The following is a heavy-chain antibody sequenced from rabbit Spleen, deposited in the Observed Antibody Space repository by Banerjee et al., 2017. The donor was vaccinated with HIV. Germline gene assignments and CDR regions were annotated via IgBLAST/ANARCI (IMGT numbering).Heavy chain of an antibody. J-gene: IGHJ3*01. CDR2: ILAGSSGST. V-gene: IGHV1S40*01. CDR3: ARSDIGNYEQSLNL. Sequence: QSLEESGGGLVQPEGSLTLTCTASGFSFSSGYDMCWVRQAPGKRPEWIACILAGSSGSTYYASWAKGRFTISKTSSTTVTLQMTSLTGADTATYFCARSDIGNYEQSLNLWGQGTLVTVS. CDR1: GFSFSSGYD. D-gene: IGHD1-1*01.